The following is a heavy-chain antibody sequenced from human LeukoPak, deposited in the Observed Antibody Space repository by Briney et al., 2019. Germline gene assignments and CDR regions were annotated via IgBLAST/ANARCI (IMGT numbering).Heavy chain of an antibody. V-gene: IGHV3-33*08. CDR2: IWNDGSNK. J-gene: IGHJ4*02. CDR3: ASSVEAAMLIDY. D-gene: IGHD5-18*01. CDR1: GFTFSNAW. Sequence: PGGSLRLSCAASGFTFSNAWMSWVRQAPGKGPEWMAVIWNDGSNKYYSDSVKGRFTVSRENSKNTLYLQMNSLRAEDTAVYYCASSVEAAMLIDYWGQGTLVTVSS.